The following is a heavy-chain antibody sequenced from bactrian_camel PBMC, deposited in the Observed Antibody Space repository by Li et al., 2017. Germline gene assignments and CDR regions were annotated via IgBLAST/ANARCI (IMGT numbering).Heavy chain of an antibody. CDR1: GYTYNRNC. CDR3: AAESSWDSAEWCPLHLQYAQ. Sequence: HVQLVESGGESVQAGGSLKLSCAASGYTYNRNCMAWFRQAPGKEREGVARIATGSGNTYYADSVKGRFAISRDNAKNALYLQMNDLEPEDTAMYYCAAESSWDSAEWCPLHLQYAQWGQGTQVTVS. D-gene: IGHD1*01. J-gene: IGHJ4*01. V-gene: IGHV3S1*01. CDR2: IATGSGNT.